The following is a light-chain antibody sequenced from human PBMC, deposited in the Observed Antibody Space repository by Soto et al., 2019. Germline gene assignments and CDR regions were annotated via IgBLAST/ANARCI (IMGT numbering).Light chain of an antibody. CDR3: AAWDDSLKGV. Sequence: QLVLTQPPSASGTPGQRVTISCSGSSSNIGSNTVNWYQQLPGTAPKLLIYSNNQRPSGVPDRFSGSKSGTSASLAISGLQSEDEGDYYCAAWDDSLKGVFGGGTKLTVL. V-gene: IGLV1-44*01. J-gene: IGLJ2*01. CDR2: SNN. CDR1: SSNIGSNT.